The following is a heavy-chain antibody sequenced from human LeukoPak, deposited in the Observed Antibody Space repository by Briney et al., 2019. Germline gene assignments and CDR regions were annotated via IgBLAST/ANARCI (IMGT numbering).Heavy chain of an antibody. Sequence: SETLSLTCTVSGGSFSTYYWSWIRQPAGKGLEWIGRIYTSGSTNYNPSLKSRLTMSVDTSKNHFSLKLSSVTAADTAVYYCARARPSMWIDYWGQGTLVTVSS. CDR1: GGSFSTYY. CDR3: ARARPSMWIDY. J-gene: IGHJ4*02. V-gene: IGHV4-4*07. D-gene: IGHD5-12*01. CDR2: IYTSGST.